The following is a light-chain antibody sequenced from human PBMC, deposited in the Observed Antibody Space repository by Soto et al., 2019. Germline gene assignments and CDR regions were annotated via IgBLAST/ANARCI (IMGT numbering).Light chain of an antibody. CDR1: SSNIGAGYD. CDR3: QSSDRSMSAWV. J-gene: IGLJ3*02. CDR2: GNS. Sequence: QSVLTQPPSVSGAPGQRVTISCTESSSNIGAGYDVHWYQQLPGTAPKILIYGNSNRPSGVPDRFSGSKSGTSASLAITGLQAEDEADDYCQSSDRSMSAWVFGGGTKLTVL. V-gene: IGLV1-40*01.